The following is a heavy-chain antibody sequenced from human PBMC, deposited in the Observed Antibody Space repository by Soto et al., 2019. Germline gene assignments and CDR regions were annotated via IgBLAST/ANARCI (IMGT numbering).Heavy chain of an antibody. CDR2: ISAYNANT. J-gene: IGHJ6*03. CDR1: GYTFTSYG. D-gene: IGHD2-21*02. Sequence: ASVKVSCKASGYTFTSYGINWVRQAPGQGLEWMGWISAYNANTNYAQKLQGRVTMTTDTSTSTAYMELRSLRSDDTAVYYCARDLGYCSGDCYTTDTYYHYCMDVWGKGTTVTVSS. V-gene: IGHV1-18*01. CDR3: ARDLGYCSGDCYTTDTYYHYCMDV.